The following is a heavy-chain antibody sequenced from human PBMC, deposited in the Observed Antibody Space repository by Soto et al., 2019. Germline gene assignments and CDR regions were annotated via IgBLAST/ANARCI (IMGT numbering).Heavy chain of an antibody. CDR3: ARGQTRSSPKSPPRTDYDY. D-gene: IGHD5-12*01. J-gene: IGHJ4*02. Sequence: PSETLSLTCTVSGGSISSYYWSWIRQPPGKGLEWIGYIYYSGSTNYNPSLKSRVTISVDTSKNQFSLKLSSVTAADTAVYYCARGQTRSSPKSPPRTDYDYWGQGTLVTVSS. V-gene: IGHV4-59*01. CDR1: GGSISSYY. CDR2: IYYSGST.